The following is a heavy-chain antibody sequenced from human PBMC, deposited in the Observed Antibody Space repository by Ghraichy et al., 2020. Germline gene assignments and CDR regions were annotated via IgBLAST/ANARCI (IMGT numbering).Heavy chain of an antibody. CDR2: ISGSGNII. J-gene: IGHJ4*02. V-gene: IGHV3-48*03. CDR1: GFIFSSYE. D-gene: IGHD6-6*01. Sequence: GEYLNISCAASGFIFSSYEMNWIRQAPGKGLEWVSYISGSGNIIFYADSVKGRFAISRDNAKSSLYLQMNSLRAEDTAVYYCAREPIDPRPSRPLDYWGQGTLVTVSS. CDR3: AREPIDPRPSRPLDY.